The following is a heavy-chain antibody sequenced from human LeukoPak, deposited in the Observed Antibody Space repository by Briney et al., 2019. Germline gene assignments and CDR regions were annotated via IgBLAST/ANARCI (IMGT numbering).Heavy chain of an antibody. CDR3: ARDRSNYGGNSDYYYYGMDV. V-gene: IGHV3-30-3*01. J-gene: IGHJ6*02. Sequence: GRSLRLSCAASGFTFSSYAMHWVRQAPGKGLEWVAVISYDGSNKYYADSVKGRFTISRDNSKNTLYLQMNSLRAADTAVYYCARDRSNYGGNSDYYYYGMDVWGQGTTVTVSS. D-gene: IGHD4-17*01. CDR2: ISYDGSNK. CDR1: GFTFSSYA.